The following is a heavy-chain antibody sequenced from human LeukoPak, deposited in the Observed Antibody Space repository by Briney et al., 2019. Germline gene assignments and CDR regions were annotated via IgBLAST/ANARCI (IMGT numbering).Heavy chain of an antibody. CDR2: ISSSGSTI. Sequence: PGGSLRLSCAASGFTFSSYEMNWVRQAPGKGLEWVSYISSSGSTIYYADSVKGRFTISRDNAKNSLYLQMNSLRAEDTAVYYCAREWLRQLDYWGQGTLVTVSS. J-gene: IGHJ4*02. CDR1: GFTFSSYE. CDR3: AREWLRQLDY. V-gene: IGHV3-48*03. D-gene: IGHD5-12*01.